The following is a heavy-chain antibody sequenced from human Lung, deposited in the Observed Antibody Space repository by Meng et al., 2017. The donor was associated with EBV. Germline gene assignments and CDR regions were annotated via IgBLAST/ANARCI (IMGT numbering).Heavy chain of an antibody. CDR1: AGASSSGGDY. D-gene: IGHD5-18*01. CDR2: IYYSGDN. V-gene: IGHV4-31*03. Sequence: LHEPGTALMMPSPTLSLTAIASAGASSSGGDYWSGIRPHPGKGLEWIGDIYYSGDNDYNPSLNSRITISMDTSKNQFPLKRSSVTAADTAVYYCARERDTRWFDPWGRGTLVTVSS. J-gene: IGHJ5*02. CDR3: ARERDTRWFDP.